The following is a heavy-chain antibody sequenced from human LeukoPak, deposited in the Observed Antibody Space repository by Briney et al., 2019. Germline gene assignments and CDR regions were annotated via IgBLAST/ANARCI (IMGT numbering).Heavy chain of an antibody. CDR3: ARERYSSSWYWFDP. D-gene: IGHD6-13*01. CDR1: GYTFTIYG. Sequence: GASVKDSCKASGYTFTIYGISWVRQAPGQGLECMAWISAYNGNTNYAQKLQGRVTMTTDTSTSTAYMELRSLRSDDTAVYYCARERYSSSWYWFDPWGQGTLVSVSS. J-gene: IGHJ5*02. CDR2: ISAYNGNT. V-gene: IGHV1-18*01.